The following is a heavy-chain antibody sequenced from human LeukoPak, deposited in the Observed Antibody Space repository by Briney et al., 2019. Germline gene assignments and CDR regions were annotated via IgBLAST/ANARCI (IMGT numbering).Heavy chain of an antibody. CDR3: ARDREVRGFDY. CDR2: ISYDGNNK. J-gene: IGHJ4*02. CDR1: GFTFSSYA. V-gene: IGHV3-30-3*01. Sequence: PGGSLRLSCAASGFTFSSYAIHWVRQAQGKGLEWVAVISYDGNNKYYADSVKGRFTISRDNSNNTLYLQMNSLRAEDTAVYYCARDREVRGFDYWGQGTLVTVSS. D-gene: IGHD3-10*01.